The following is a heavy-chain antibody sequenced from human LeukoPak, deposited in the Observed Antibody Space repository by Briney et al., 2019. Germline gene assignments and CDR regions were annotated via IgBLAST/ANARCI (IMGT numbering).Heavy chain of an antibody. CDR2: IYYSGST. D-gene: IGHD2-2*01. CDR3: ARTWGQSCSSTSC. V-gene: IGHV4-59*08. CDR1: GGSISYYY. Sequence: SETLSLTCTVSGGSISYYYWSWIRQPPGKGLEWIGYIYYSGSTNYNPSLKSRVTISVDTSKNQFSLKLSSVTAADTAVYYCARTWGQSCSSTSCWSQGTLVTVSS. J-gene: IGHJ4*02.